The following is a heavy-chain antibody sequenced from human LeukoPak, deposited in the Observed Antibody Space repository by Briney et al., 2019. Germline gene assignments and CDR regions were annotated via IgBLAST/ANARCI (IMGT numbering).Heavy chain of an antibody. CDR1: GGSISSYY. D-gene: IGHD3-22*01. CDR2: IYTSGST. V-gene: IGHV4-4*07. CDR3: ARDRRDLPYYYDSSGPNWFDP. J-gene: IGHJ5*02. Sequence: PSETLSLTCTVSGGSISSYYWSWIRQPAGEGLGWIGRIYTSGSTNYNPSLKSRVTMSVDTSKNQFPLKLSSVTAADTAVYYCARDRRDLPYYYDSSGPNWFDPWGQGTLVTVSS.